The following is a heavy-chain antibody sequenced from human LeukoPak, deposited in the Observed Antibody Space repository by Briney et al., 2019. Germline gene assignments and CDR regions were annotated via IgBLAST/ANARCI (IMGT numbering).Heavy chain of an antibody. J-gene: IGHJ4*02. D-gene: IGHD3-10*01. V-gene: IGHV3-48*04. CDR3: ARVAKYYYGSETYYFFEH. Sequence: GGSLRLSCAASGFTFSSYSMMWVRQAPGKGLEWVSYISSSSTTIHYADSVKDRFTISRDNAKNSLYLQMNSLRVEDTAVYYCARVAKYYYGSETYYFFEHWGQGTPVTASS. CDR1: GFTFSSYS. CDR2: ISSSSTTI.